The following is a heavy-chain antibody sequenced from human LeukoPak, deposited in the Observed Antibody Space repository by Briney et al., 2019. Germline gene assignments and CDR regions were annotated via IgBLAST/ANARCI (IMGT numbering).Heavy chain of an antibody. D-gene: IGHD6-19*01. V-gene: IGHV3-9*01. CDR1: GFIFNNYA. CDR2: ISWNSGSI. Sequence: GGSLRLSCAGSGFIFNNYAMHWVRQPPGKGLEWVSGISWNSGSIGYADSVKGRFTISRDNAKNSLYLQMNSLRAEDTALYYCAKDAYSSGWSYYFDYWGQGTLVTVSS. CDR3: AKDAYSSGWSYYFDY. J-gene: IGHJ4*02.